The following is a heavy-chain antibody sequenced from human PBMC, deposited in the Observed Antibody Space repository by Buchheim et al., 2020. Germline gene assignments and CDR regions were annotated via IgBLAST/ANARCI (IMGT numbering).Heavy chain of an antibody. CDR2: ISSSTSTI. Sequence: EVQLVESGGGLVQPGGSLRLSCVASGFTFSSNSMNWVRQAPGKGLEWVSYISSSTSTIYYADSVKGRFTISRDKATNSLFLPMNSLRAEDTAVYYCARDSPTSIGYYPDWGQGTL. J-gene: IGHJ4*02. CDR3: ARDSPTSIGYYPD. CDR1: GFTFSSNS. D-gene: IGHD3-22*01. V-gene: IGHV3-48*01.